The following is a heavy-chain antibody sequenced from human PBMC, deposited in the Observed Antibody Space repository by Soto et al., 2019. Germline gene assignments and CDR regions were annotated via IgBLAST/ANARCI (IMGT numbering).Heavy chain of an antibody. J-gene: IGHJ5*02. CDR3: ARNGRYCSSTSCYTVYNWFDP. D-gene: IGHD2-2*02. Sequence: ASVKVSCKASGYTFTSYYMHWVRQAPGQGLEWMGIINPSGGSTSYAQKFQGRVTMTRDTSTSTVYMELSSLRSEDTAVYYCARNGRYCSSTSCYTVYNWFDPWGQGTRCTVSS. V-gene: IGHV1-46*01. CDR1: GYTFTSYY. CDR2: INPSGGST.